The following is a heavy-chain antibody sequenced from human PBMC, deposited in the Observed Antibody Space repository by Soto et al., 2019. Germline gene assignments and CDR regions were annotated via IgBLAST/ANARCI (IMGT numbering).Heavy chain of an antibody. CDR2: IRSKANSYAT. V-gene: IGHV3-73*01. CDR1: GFTFSGSA. Sequence: EVQLVESGGGLVQPGGSLKLSCAASGFTFSGSAMHWVRQASGKGLEWVGRIRSKANSYATAYAASVKGRFTISRDDSKNTAYLQTNSLKTEDTAVYYCTRHACSGGSCWGQGTLVTVSS. CDR3: TRHACSGGSC. J-gene: IGHJ4*02. D-gene: IGHD2-15*01.